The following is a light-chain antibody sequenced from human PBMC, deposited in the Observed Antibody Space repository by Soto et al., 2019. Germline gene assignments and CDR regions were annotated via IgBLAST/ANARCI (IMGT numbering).Light chain of an antibody. Sequence: QSALTQPASVSGSPGQSITISCTGTSRDVGAYNYVSWYQQHPGKAPQLMIYEVNNRPSGVSNRFSGSKSGNMASLTISGLQAEDEADYYCSSFTTTSTYVLGTGTKATVL. V-gene: IGLV2-14*01. CDR1: SRDVGAYNY. CDR3: SSFTTTSTYV. CDR2: EVN. J-gene: IGLJ1*01.